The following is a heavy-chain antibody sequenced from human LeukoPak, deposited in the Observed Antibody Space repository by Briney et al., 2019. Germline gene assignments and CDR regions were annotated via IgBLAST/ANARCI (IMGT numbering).Heavy chain of an antibody. J-gene: IGHJ5*02. V-gene: IGHV1-46*01. D-gene: IGHD6-13*01. CDR1: GYTFTSYY. CDR2: INPSGGST. CDR3: ARVYSSSWYGLNWFDP. Sequence: ASVKVSCKASGYTFTSYYMHWVRQAPGQGLEWMGIINPSGGSTSYAQKFQGRVTMTRDMSTSTVYMELRSLRSDDTAVYYCARVYSSSWYGLNWFDPWGQGTLVTVSS.